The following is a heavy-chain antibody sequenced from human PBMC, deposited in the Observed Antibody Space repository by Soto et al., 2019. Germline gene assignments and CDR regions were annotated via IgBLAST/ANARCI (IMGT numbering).Heavy chain of an antibody. CDR2: FDPEGGEV. Sequence: QVQLVQSGAEVKKPGASVKVSCKVSGYTFTDFSMHWVRQAPGKGLEWMGGFDPEGGEVIYAPKLQGRVTMTEDTARDTAFMEVSSLRSEDTAVFYCAAVLDWNNVLEFWGQGTLVTDSS. V-gene: IGHV1-24*01. D-gene: IGHD1-1*01. CDR1: GYTFTDFS. CDR3: AAVLDWNNVLEF. J-gene: IGHJ4*02.